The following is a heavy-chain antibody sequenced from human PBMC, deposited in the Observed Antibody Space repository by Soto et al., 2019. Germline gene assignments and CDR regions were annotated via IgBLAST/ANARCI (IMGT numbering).Heavy chain of an antibody. V-gene: IGHV3-23*01. D-gene: IGHD3-3*01. CDR3: AKVVPWSGYYMGWFDP. CDR1: GFTFSSYA. J-gene: IGHJ5*02. Sequence: EVQLLESGGGLVQPGGSLRLSCAASGFTFSSYAMSWVRQAPGKGLEWVSAISGSGGSTYYADSVKGRFTISRDNSKNTLYLQMNSLRAEDTAVYYCAKVVPWSGYYMGWFDPWGQGTLVTVSS. CDR2: ISGSGGST.